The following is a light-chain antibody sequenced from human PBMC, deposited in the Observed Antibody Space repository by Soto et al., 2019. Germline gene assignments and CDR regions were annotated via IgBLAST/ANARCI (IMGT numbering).Light chain of an antibody. J-gene: IGLJ2*01. Sequence: QSVLTQPASVSGSPGQSITVSCTRTSSDVGDYSSVSWYQQHPGKAPKLIISDVTNRPSGVSSRFSGSKSGNTASLTISGLQAEDEADYYCSAYTSTITVAFGGGTKLTVL. V-gene: IGLV2-14*01. CDR2: DVT. CDR1: SSDVGDYSS. CDR3: SAYTSTITVA.